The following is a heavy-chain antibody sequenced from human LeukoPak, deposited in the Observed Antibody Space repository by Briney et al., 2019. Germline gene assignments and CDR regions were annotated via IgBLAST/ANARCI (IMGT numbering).Heavy chain of an antibody. V-gene: IGHV4-34*01. CDR1: GGSFSGYY. CDR3: ARRPGSESSGYGTFDI. J-gene: IGHJ3*02. Sequence: PSETLSLTCAVYGGSFSGYYWSWIRQPPWKGLEWIGEINHLGTTNYNPSLKSRVTISVDTSKNQFSLKLTSVTAADTAVYYCARRPGSESSGYGTFDIWGQGSMVTVSS. D-gene: IGHD3-22*01. CDR2: INHLGTT.